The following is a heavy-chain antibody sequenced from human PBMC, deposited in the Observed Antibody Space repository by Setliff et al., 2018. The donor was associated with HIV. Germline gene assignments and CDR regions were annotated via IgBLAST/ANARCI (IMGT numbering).Heavy chain of an antibody. Sequence: SETLSLTCTVSGDSVSSASYYWNWLRQTPGKGREWIAYTFDTGNTHYNPSLVSRVTLSLDTSRNLFSLRLASVTAADTAVYYCARDPGDYDRKFDHWGQGALVTVSS. CDR1: GDSVSSASYY. CDR2: TFDTGNT. J-gene: IGHJ4*02. D-gene: IGHD3-22*01. CDR3: ARDPGDYDRKFDH. V-gene: IGHV4-61*03.